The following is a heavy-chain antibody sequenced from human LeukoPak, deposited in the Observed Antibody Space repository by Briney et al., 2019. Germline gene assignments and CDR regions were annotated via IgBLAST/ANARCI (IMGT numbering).Heavy chain of an antibody. CDR2: INWNGGST. Sequence: PGGSVRLSCAASGFTFDDYGMSWVRQAPGKGLEWVSGINWNGGSTGYADSVKGRFTISRDNAKNSLYLQMNGLRAEDTAFYYCARSSGWYIYYFDYWGQGTLVTVSS. CDR1: GFTFDDYG. J-gene: IGHJ4*02. V-gene: IGHV3-20*04. CDR3: ARSSGWYIYYFDY. D-gene: IGHD6-19*01.